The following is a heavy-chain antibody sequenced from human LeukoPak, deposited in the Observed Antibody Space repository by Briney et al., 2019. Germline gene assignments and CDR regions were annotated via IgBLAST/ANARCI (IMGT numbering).Heavy chain of an antibody. Sequence: KSGGSLRLSCAASGFNFGGHYMSWVRQAPGKGPERISYISANGDDIAYADSVKGRFTISRDNAKNSLRLQMNSLRVEDTAVYHCVRHAGRAGGQWGQGTLIAVSS. V-gene: IGHV3-11*01. CDR2: ISANGDDI. J-gene: IGHJ4*02. CDR1: GFNFGGHY. CDR3: VRHAGRAGGQ. D-gene: IGHD3-10*01.